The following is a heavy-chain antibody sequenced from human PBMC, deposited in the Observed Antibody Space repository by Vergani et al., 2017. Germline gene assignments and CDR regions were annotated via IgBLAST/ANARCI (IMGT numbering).Heavy chain of an antibody. V-gene: IGHV3-53*01. D-gene: IGHD5-24*01. CDR2: IYSGGST. CDR3: ARVGPGDGYSLDY. J-gene: IGHJ4*02. Sequence: VQLVESGGGVVQPGRSLRLSCAASGFTVSSHYMSWVRQAPGKGLEWVSVIYSGGSTYYADSVKGRFTISRDNSKNTLYLQMNSLRAEDTAVYYCARVGPGDGYSLDYWSQGTLVTVSS. CDR1: GFTVSSHY.